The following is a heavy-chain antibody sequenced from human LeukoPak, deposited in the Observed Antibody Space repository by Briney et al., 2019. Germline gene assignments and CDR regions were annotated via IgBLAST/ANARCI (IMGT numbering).Heavy chain of an antibody. CDR2: IWYDGSNK. D-gene: IGHD3-3*01. J-gene: IGHJ4*02. CDR1: GFTFSSYG. CDR3: ARDGRADNXDFYYFDY. V-gene: IGHV3-33*01. Sequence: GRSLRLSCAASGFTFSSYGMHWVRQAPGKGLEWVAVIWYDGSNKYYADSVKGRFTISRDNSKNTLYLQMNSLRAEDTAVYYCARDGRADNXDFYYFDYWGQGTLVTVSS.